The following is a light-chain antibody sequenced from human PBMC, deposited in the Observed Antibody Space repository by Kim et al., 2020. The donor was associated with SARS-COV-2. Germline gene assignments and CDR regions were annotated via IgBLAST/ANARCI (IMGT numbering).Light chain of an antibody. CDR3: SSYTSSSTWV. V-gene: IGLV2-14*03. J-gene: IGLJ3*02. CDR1: SSDVGGYNY. CDR2: DVS. Sequence: QSALTQPASVSGSPGQSITISCTGTSSDVGGYNYFSWYQQHPGKAPKLMSYDVSNRPSGVSNRFSGSKSGNTASLTISGLQAEDEADYYCSSYTSSSTWVFGGGTQLTVL.